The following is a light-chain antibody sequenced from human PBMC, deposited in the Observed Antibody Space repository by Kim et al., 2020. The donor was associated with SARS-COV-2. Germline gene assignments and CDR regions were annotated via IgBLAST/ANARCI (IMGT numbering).Light chain of an antibody. CDR1: QSVSKDD. Sequence: LSPWERANHPCGASQSVSKDDLASYQQRPGLPPRVLIYDATTSATGIPDRFSGSGSGTDFTLTVSRLEPEYFAVYYCQQYGSSLTFGGGTKVDIK. J-gene: IGKJ4*01. CDR2: DAT. V-gene: IGKV3D-20*01. CDR3: QQYGSSLT.